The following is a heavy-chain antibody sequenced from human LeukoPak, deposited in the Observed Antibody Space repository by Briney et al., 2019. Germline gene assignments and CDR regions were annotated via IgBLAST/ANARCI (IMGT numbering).Heavy chain of an antibody. V-gene: IGHV4-61*02. CDR3: AREGQVAAAGKYYYYYYMDV. Sequence: PSETLSLTCTVSGGSISSGSYYWSWIRQPAGKGLEWIGRIYTSGSTNYNPSLKSRVTMSVDTSKNQFSLKLSSVTAADTAVYYCAREGQVAAAGKYYYYYYMDVWGKGTTVTISS. CDR1: GGSISSGSYY. CDR2: IYTSGST. J-gene: IGHJ6*03. D-gene: IGHD6-13*01.